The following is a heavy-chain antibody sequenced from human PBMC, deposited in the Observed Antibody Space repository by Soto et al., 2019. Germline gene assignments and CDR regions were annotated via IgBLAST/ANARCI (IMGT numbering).Heavy chain of an antibody. Sequence: GESLKISCKGSGYSFTSYWIGWVRQMPGKGLELMGIIYPGDSGTRYSPSFQGQVTISADKSISTAYLQWSSLKASDTAMYYCARTAATGKYYYGMDVWGHGTTVTVSS. CDR3: ARTAATGKYYYGMDV. V-gene: IGHV5-51*01. CDR2: IYPGDSGT. CDR1: GYSFTSYW. J-gene: IGHJ6*02. D-gene: IGHD6-13*01.